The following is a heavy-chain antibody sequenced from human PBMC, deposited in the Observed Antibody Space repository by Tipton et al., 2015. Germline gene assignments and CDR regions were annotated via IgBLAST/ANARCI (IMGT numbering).Heavy chain of an antibody. Sequence: QLVQSGAEVKKPGESLKISCNGSGYSFTSYWIGWVRQMPGKGLEWMGIIFPGESDTRYSPSFQGQVTISVDESKNEFSLRLNSVTVADTSVYYCARRATGGYYFDYWGQGTLVTVSS. J-gene: IGHJ4*02. D-gene: IGHD1-14*01. V-gene: IGHV5-51*01. CDR1: GYSFTSYW. CDR2: IFPGESDT. CDR3: ARRATGGYYFDY.